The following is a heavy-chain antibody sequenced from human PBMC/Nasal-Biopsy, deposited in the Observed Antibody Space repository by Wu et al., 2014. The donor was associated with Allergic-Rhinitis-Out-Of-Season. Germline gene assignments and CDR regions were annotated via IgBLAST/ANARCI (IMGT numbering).Heavy chain of an antibody. Sequence: SGASVTDYYWSWIRQPPRKGPEWVGYISHSGNTNYSPSLKSRVTISVDTSKNHISLKLSSVTAADTAVYYCARHRWEGTWSFDYWGQGTLVTVSS. CDR1: GASVTDYY. D-gene: IGHD1-26*01. V-gene: IGHV4-59*08. CDR3: ARHRWEGTWSFDY. CDR2: ISHSGNT. J-gene: IGHJ4*02.